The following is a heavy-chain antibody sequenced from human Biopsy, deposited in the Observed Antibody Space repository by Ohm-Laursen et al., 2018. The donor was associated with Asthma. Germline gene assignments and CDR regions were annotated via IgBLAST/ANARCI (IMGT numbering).Heavy chain of an antibody. CDR1: GFMFRSFG. J-gene: IGHJ4*02. Sequence: LRLSCAASGFMFRSFGMHWVRQAPGKGLEWVAVISYDGNHKFYEDSAKGRFTISRDNSKNTLYLQMNSLRTEDTAVYYCAKRRGYSGHDNDYWGQGTLVIVSS. CDR2: ISYDGNHK. V-gene: IGHV3-30*18. D-gene: IGHD5-12*01. CDR3: AKRRGYSGHDNDY.